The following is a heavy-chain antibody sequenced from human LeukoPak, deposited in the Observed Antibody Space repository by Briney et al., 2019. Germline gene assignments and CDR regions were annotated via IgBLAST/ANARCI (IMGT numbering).Heavy chain of an antibody. CDR1: GFTFDDYA. CDR3: AKSRITMVRGVRWPLDY. Sequence: GGSLGLSCAASGFTFDDYAMHWVRQAPGKGLEWVSLISGDGGSTYYADSVKGRFTISRDNSKNSLYLQMNSLRTEDTALYYCAKSRITMVRGVRWPLDYWGQGTLVTVSS. J-gene: IGHJ4*02. V-gene: IGHV3-43*02. D-gene: IGHD3-10*01. CDR2: ISGDGGST.